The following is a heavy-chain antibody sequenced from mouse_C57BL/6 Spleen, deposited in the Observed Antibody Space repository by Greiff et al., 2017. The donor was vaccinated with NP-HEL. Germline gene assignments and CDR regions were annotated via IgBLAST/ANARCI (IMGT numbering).Heavy chain of an antibody. D-gene: IGHD4-1*01. CDR3: ARRELGQDYAMDY. CDR2: ISSGSSTI. V-gene: IGHV5-17*01. CDR1: GFTFSDYG. Sequence: EVHLVESGGGLVKPGGSLKLSCAASGFTFSDYGMHWVRQAPEKGLEWVAYISSGSSTIYYADTVKGRFTISRDNAKNTLFLQMTSLRSEDTAMYYCARRELGQDYAMDYWGQGTSVTVSS. J-gene: IGHJ4*01.